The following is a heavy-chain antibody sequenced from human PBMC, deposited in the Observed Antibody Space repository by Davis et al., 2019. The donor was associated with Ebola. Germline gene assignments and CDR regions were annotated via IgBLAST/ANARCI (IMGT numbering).Heavy chain of an antibody. D-gene: IGHD5-24*01. Sequence: PSETLSLTCTVSGYSISSGYYWSWIRQHPGKGLEWIGYIYYSGSTYYNPSLKSRVTISVDTSKNQFSLKLSSVTAADTAVYYCARGRDGYNYGVYYYYYYGMDVWGQGTTVTVSS. CDR3: ARGRDGYNYGVYYYYYYGMDV. CDR2: IYYSGST. CDR1: GYSISSGYY. V-gene: IGHV4-31*03. J-gene: IGHJ6*02.